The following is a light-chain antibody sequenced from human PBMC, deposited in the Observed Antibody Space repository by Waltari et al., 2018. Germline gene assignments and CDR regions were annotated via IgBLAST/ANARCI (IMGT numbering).Light chain of an antibody. J-gene: IGLJ1*01. CDR1: SSNIGAGYD. Sequence: QPVLTQPPSVSGAPGQRVTISCTGSSSNIGAGYDVHWYQQLPGTAPQVIVSDNSDRPSGVPDRFSGSKSDTSASLAITGLQAEDEADYYCQSYDTNLSGYVFGTGTKVTVL. CDR3: QSYDTNLSGYV. CDR2: DNS. V-gene: IGLV1-40*01.